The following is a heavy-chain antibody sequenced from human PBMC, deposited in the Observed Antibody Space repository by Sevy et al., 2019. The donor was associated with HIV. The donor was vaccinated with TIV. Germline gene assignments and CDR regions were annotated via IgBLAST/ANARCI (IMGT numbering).Heavy chain of an antibody. D-gene: IGHD1-1*01. V-gene: IGHV4-59*01. J-gene: IGHJ4*02. CDR2: IYFTGNT. CDR1: GGSISSYF. CDR3: ARDTTTRPRVLDY. Sequence: SETLSLTCSVSGGSISSYFWTWVRQSPGKGLEWIGNIYFTGNTDYSPSLKSRVTLSLDTSKSHFSLILNSVTAADTAVYYCARDTTTRPRVLDYWGQGTLVTVSS.